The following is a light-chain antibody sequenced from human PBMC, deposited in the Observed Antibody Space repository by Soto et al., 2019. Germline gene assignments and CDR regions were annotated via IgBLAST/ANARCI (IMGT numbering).Light chain of an antibody. CDR2: EVT. CDR3: ISYAGTNIFVV. V-gene: IGLV2-8*01. Sequence: QSALTQPPSASGSPGQSVTISCTETSSDVGGYNYVSWYQQYPGKAPKLIIYEVTKRPSGVPDRFSGSKSGNTASLTVSGLQAEDEADYYCISYAGTNIFVVFGGGTKVTVL. CDR1: SSDVGGYNY. J-gene: IGLJ2*01.